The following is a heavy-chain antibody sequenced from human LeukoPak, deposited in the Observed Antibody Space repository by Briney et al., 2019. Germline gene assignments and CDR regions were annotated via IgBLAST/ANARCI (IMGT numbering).Heavy chain of an antibody. D-gene: IGHD3-9*01. J-gene: IGHJ5*02. V-gene: IGHV1-8*03. CDR2: MNPNSGNT. Sequence: GASVKVSCKASGYTFTSYDINWVRQATGQGLEWMGWMNPNSGNTGYAQKFQGRVTITRNTSISTAYMELSSLRSEDTAVYYCARAYRLVTASNNWFDPWGQGTLVTVSS. CDR1: GYTFTSYD. CDR3: ARAYRLVTASNNWFDP.